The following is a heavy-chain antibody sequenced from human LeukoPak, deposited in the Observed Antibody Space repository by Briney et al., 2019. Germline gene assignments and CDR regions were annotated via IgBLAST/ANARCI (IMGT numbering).Heavy chain of an antibody. CDR1: GFTFTSSA. Sequence: ASVKVSCKASGFTFTSSAMQWVRQARGQRLEWIGWIVVGGGNTNYAQKFQERVTITRDMSTSTAYMELSSLRSEDTAVYYCAAINVDTAMAVFDYWGQGTLVTVSS. CDR2: IVVGGGNT. CDR3: AAINVDTAMAVFDY. J-gene: IGHJ4*02. D-gene: IGHD5-18*01. V-gene: IGHV1-58*02.